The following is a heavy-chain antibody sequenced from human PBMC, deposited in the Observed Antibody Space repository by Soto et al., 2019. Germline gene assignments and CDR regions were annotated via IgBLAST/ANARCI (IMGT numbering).Heavy chain of an antibody. J-gene: IGHJ5*02. CDR2: INYSGST. D-gene: IGHD6-13*01. Sequence: QVQLQESGPGLVKPSETLSLTCTVSGGSISTYYWSWIRQPPGKGLEWIGYINYSGSTNYNPSLKTRVPIPVGTSKTQSSRKLSPVTAADTAVYYCARQWSGYSSSSYRYNWFAPWGQGTLVTVSS. CDR1: GGSISTYY. CDR3: ARQWSGYSSSSYRYNWFAP. V-gene: IGHV4-59*08.